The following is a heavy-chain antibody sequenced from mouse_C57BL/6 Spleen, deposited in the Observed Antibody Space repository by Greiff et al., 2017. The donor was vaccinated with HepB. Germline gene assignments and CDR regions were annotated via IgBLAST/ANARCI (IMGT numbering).Heavy chain of an antibody. J-gene: IGHJ3*01. V-gene: IGHV1-50*01. Sequence: QVQLQQPGAELVKPGASVKLSCKASGYTFTSYWMQWVKQRPGQGLEWIGEIDPSDSYTNYNQKFKGKATLTVDTSSSTAYMQLSSLTSEDSAVYYCAREGYYGRSAYGGQGTLVTVSA. CDR2: IDPSDSYT. D-gene: IGHD1-1*01. CDR1: GYTFTSYW. CDR3: AREGYYGRSAY.